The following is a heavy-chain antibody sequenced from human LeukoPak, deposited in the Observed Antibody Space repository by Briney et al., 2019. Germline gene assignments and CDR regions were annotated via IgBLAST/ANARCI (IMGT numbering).Heavy chain of an antibody. CDR3: ARGEYEYCSGGSCYYSY. V-gene: IGHV4-34*01. D-gene: IGHD2-15*01. CDR1: GGSSSGYY. J-gene: IGHJ4*02. CDR2: INHSGST. Sequence: KSSETLSLTCAVYGGSSSGYYWSWIRQPPGKGLEWIGEINHSGSTNYNPSLKSRVTISVDTSKNQFSLKLSSVTAADTAVYYCARGEYEYCSGGSCYYSYWGQGTLVTVSS.